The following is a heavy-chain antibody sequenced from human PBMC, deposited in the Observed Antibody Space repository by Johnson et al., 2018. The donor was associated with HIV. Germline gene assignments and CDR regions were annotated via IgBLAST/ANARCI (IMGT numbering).Heavy chain of an antibody. V-gene: IGHV3-53*01. D-gene: IGHD1-7*01. CDR3: AKDGTMTWAFDI. CDR2: IYSGGST. Sequence: VQLVESGGGLIQPGGSLRLSCVVSGFTVSSNYMSWVRQAPGKGLEWVSVIYSGGSTYYADTVKGRFTISRDNSKNTLYLQMNSLRAEDTAVYYCAKDGTMTWAFDIWGQGTMVTVSS. J-gene: IGHJ3*02. CDR1: GFTVSSNY.